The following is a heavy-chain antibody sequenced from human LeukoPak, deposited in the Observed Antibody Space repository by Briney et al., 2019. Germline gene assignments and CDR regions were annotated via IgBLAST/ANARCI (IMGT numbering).Heavy chain of an antibody. D-gene: IGHD2-2*01. J-gene: IGHJ4*02. V-gene: IGHV3-23*01. Sequence: GRSLRLSCAASGFTFTNFAMNWVRQAPGKGLEWVSGVSGSGGRTYYAESVKGRFTISRDNSKNTLYLQMNSLRAEDTALYYCAKDLWSSPDSTNDYWGQGTLVTVSS. CDR3: AKDLWSSPDSTNDY. CDR1: GFTFTNFA. CDR2: VSGSGGRT.